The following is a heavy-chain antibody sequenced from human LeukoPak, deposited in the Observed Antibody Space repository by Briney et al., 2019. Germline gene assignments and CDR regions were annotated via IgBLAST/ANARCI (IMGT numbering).Heavy chain of an antibody. V-gene: IGHV4-59*08. CDR2: IHGSGNT. J-gene: IGHJ5*02. D-gene: IGHD4-17*01. CDR3: AGDYGDLLTGIRFDT. CDR1: GGSISGYY. Sequence: PSETLSLTCSVSGGSISGYYWSWVRQPPGKGLEWIGYIHGSGNTKYNPSLKSRVTISVDTSTNQFSLKLTSVTAADTAVYYCAGDYGDLLTGIRFDTWGQGTLVTVSS.